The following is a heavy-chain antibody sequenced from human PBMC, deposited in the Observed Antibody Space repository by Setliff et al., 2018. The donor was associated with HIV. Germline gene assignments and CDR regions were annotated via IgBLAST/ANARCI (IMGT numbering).Heavy chain of an antibody. J-gene: IGHJ6*03. CDR1: GFTFEDYG. V-gene: IGHV3-20*04. CDR3: AREGSSWPYYYYYMDV. D-gene: IGHD6-13*01. Sequence: GGSLRLSCAVSGFTFEDYGMSWVRQAPGKGLEWVSGINWNGGSTGYVDSVKGRFTISRDNAKNSLYLQMNSLRAEDTAVYYCAREGSSWPYYYYYMDVWGKGTTVTVSS. CDR2: INWNGGST.